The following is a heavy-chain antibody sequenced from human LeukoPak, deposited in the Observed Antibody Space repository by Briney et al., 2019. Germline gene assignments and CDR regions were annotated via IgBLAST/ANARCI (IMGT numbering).Heavy chain of an antibody. CDR1: GFTFSSHW. J-gene: IGHJ4*02. V-gene: IGHV3-74*01. CDR2: INNDGSST. Sequence: GGSLRLSCAASGFTFSSHWMHWVRQAPGKGLMWVSRINNDGSSTTYADSVKGRFTISRDNAGNTLYLQMNSLRAEDTAVYYCAKERDGYNHGFDYWGQGTLVTVSS. D-gene: IGHD5-24*01. CDR3: AKERDGYNHGFDY.